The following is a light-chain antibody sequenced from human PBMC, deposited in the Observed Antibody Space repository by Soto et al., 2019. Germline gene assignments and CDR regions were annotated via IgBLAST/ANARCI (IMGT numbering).Light chain of an antibody. Sequence: DIQMTQSPSTLSASVGDRVTITCLASQSISTWLAWYQQEPGKAPKLLIHKASSLQSGVPSRFSGRGSGPDFTLTISSLHPDDFAPYYCQQYNSYSPTFGQGTKVDIK. J-gene: IGKJ1*01. CDR1: QSISTW. CDR2: KAS. V-gene: IGKV1-5*03. CDR3: QQYNSYSPT.